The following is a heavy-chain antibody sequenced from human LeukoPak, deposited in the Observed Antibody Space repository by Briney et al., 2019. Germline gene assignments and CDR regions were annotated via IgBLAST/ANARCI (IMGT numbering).Heavy chain of an antibody. J-gene: IGHJ4*02. CDR3: AKKSRCSGSYYGDY. CDR2: IGPTGANI. V-gene: IGHV3-23*01. CDR1: GFSFRSHG. Sequence: GGTLRLSCAASGFSFRSHGMNWVRQAPGKGLEWVSGIGPTGANIYYADSVKGLFSISRDNSKNTLYLQMNSLRAEDTAVYYCAKKSRCSGSYYGDYWGQGILVTVSS. D-gene: IGHD3-10*02.